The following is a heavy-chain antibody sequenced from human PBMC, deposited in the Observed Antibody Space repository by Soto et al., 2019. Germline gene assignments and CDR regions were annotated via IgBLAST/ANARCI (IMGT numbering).Heavy chain of an antibody. CDR2: INPRGGST. D-gene: IGHD6-6*01. CDR1: GYTFTRYY. J-gene: IGHJ4*02. Sequence: ASVKVSCKASGYTFTRYYIHWVRQAPGQGLEWMGIINPRGGSTTYAQKFQGRVTLTSDTSTSTAYRELSRLRSEDQAVYFCARDSIVARYYFDYWGQGTPVTVSS. V-gene: IGHV1-46*01. CDR3: ARDSIVARYYFDY.